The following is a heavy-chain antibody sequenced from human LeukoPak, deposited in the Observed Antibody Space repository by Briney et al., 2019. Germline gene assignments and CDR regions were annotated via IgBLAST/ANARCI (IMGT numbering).Heavy chain of an antibody. CDR1: GFTFSSYA. D-gene: IGHD3-10*01. CDR3: AKDSRLLWFGELPVPGGD. Sequence: GGSLRLSCAASGFTFSSYAMSWVRQAPGKGLEWVSAISGSGGSTYYADSVKGRFTISRDNSKNTLYLQMNSLRAEDTAVYYCAKDSRLLWFGELPVPGGDWGQGTLVTVSS. V-gene: IGHV3-23*01. J-gene: IGHJ4*02. CDR2: ISGSGGST.